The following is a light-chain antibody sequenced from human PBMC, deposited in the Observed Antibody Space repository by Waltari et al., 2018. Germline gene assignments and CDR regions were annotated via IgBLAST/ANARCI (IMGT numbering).Light chain of an antibody. CDR2: GAS. J-gene: IGKJ2*01. V-gene: IGKV3-20*01. CDR3: QQYGTSPRT. CDR1: QSVRSNY. Sequence: EIVLTQSPDTLSLSPGERATLSCRASQSVRSNYVAWYQQKPGQAPRLLIYGASSRATGIPDRFSGSGSGTDFILSISRLEAEDFAVYYCQQYGTSPRTFGQGTKLEIK.